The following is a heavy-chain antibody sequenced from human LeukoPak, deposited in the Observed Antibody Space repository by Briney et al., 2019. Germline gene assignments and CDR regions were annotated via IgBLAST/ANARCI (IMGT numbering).Heavy chain of an antibody. V-gene: IGHV1-3*01. D-gene: IGHD6-19*01. J-gene: IGHJ4*02. CDR1: GYTFTSYA. CDR2: INAGNGNT. Sequence: ASVKVSCKASGYTFTSYAMHWVRQAPGQRLEWMGWINAGNGNTKYSQKFQGRVTITRDTSASTAYMELSSLRSEDTAVYHCARARSWKQWPVISYWGQGTLVTVSS. CDR3: ARARSWKQWPVISY.